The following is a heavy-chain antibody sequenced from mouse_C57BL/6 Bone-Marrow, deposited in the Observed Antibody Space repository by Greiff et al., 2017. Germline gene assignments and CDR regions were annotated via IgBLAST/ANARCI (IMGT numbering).Heavy chain of an antibody. V-gene: IGHV14-4*01. J-gene: IGHJ2*01. CDR2: IDPENGDT. Sequence: VQLQQSGAELVRPGASVKLSCTASGFNIKDDYMHWVKQRPEQGLEWIGWIDPENGDTEYASKFQGKVTITADTSSNTADMQLSSLTAEDTAVYYSTPEGTVDDGGTGTTLTVSS. CDR1: GFNIKDDY. CDR3: TPEGTVDD. D-gene: IGHD1-1*01.